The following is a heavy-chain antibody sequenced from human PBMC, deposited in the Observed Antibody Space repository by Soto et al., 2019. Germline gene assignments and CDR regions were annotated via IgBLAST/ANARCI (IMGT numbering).Heavy chain of an antibody. D-gene: IGHD3-9*01. J-gene: IGHJ6*02. CDR1: GISLTNSGVG. V-gene: IGHV2-5*02. CDR2: IYWDDAK. Sequence: QITLTESGPTLVKPTQTLTLTCTFSGISLTNSGVGVSWIRQPPGKALEWLAVIYWDDAKHFSPSQKSRLTITKDTSKTQVVLTMTNTDSVDTATYFCAQMDFDLYGMDVWGPGTTVIVSS. CDR3: AQMDFDLYGMDV.